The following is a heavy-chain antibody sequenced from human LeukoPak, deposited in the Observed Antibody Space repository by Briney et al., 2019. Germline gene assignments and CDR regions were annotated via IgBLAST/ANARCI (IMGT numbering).Heavy chain of an antibody. Sequence: PGGSLRLSCAASGFTFSSFAMTWVRQAPGKGLEWVSGISGSGDDTYYAGSVKGRFTISRDNSENTLYLQMHSLRLEDTAVYYCAKDPRGVGARGSWGQGTLVAVSS. CDR3: AKDPRGVGARGS. CDR1: GFTFSSFA. CDR2: ISGSGDDT. D-gene: IGHD1-26*01. V-gene: IGHV3-23*01. J-gene: IGHJ5*02.